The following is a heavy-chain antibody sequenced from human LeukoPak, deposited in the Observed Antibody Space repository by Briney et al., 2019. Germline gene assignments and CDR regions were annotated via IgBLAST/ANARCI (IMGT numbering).Heavy chain of an antibody. CDR1: GGSFRGYY. CDR3: ASTERCSTTCPLDY. D-gene: IGHD2-2*01. CDR2: IHHSGST. Sequence: PSETLSLTCAVYGGSFRGYYWSWIRQPRGKGLEWIGEIHHSGSTNYNPSPKSRVTISLDTSMKKFSLKLNSVTAADTAVYYCASTERCSTTCPLDYWGQGTLVTVSS. V-gene: IGHV4-34*01. J-gene: IGHJ4*02.